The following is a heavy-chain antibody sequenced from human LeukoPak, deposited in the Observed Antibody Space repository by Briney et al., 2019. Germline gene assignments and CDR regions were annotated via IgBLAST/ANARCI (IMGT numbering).Heavy chain of an antibody. CDR1: GFTFSSYW. V-gene: IGHV3-7*01. D-gene: IGHD6-13*01. CDR3: ARVSVDSSSWGYYYYYYMDV. J-gene: IGHJ6*03. Sequence: GGSLRLSCAASGFTFSSYWMSWVRQAPGKGLAWVANIKQDGSEKYYVDSVKGRFTISRDNAKNSLYLQMNSLRAEDTAVYYCARVSVDSSSWGYYYYYYMDVWGKGTTVTVSS. CDR2: IKQDGSEK.